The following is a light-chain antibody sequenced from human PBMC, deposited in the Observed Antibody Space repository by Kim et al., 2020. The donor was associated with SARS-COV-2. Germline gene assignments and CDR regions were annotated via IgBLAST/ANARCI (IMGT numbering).Light chain of an antibody. CDR1: QSISSW. Sequence: DIQMTQSPSTLSASVGDRVTITCRASQSISSWLAWYQQNPGKAPKLLIYKASSLESGVPSRFSGSGSGTEFTLTISSLQPDDFATYYCQQYNSYSTFGQGTKLEI. J-gene: IGKJ2*01. CDR2: KAS. V-gene: IGKV1-5*03. CDR3: QQYNSYST.